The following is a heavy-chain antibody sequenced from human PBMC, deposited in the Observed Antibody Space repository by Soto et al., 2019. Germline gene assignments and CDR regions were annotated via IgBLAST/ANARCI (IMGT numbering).Heavy chain of an antibody. CDR3: ARGLKTIFGVVNPDGYYYYYMDV. V-gene: IGHV4-31*03. CDR1: GGSISSGGYY. D-gene: IGHD3-3*01. J-gene: IGHJ6*03. CDR2: IYYSGST. Sequence: SETLSLTCTVSGGSISSGGYYWSWIRQHPGKGLEWIGYIYYSGSTYYNPSLKSRVTISVDTSKNQFSLKLSSVTAADTAVYYCARGLKTIFGVVNPDGYYYYYMDVWGKGTTVTVSS.